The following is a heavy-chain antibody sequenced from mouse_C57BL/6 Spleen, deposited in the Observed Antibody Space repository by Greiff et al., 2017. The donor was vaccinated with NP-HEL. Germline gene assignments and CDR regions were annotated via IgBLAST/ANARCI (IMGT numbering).Heavy chain of an antibody. CDR1: GYTFTSYG. Sequence: QVQLQQSGAELARPGASVKLSCKASGYTFTSYGISWVKQRTGQGLEWIGEIYPRSGNTYYNEKFKGKATLTADKSSSTAYMELRSLTSEDSAVYFCARSREGYYAMDYWGQGTSVTVSS. J-gene: IGHJ4*01. CDR3: ARSREGYYAMDY. CDR2: IYPRSGNT. V-gene: IGHV1-81*01.